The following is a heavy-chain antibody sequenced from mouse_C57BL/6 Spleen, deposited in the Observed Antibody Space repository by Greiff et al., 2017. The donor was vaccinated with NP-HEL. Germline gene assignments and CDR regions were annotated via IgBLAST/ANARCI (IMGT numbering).Heavy chain of an antibody. Sequence: EVQLQQSGPELVKPGASVKISCKASGYTFTDYYMNWVKQSHGKSLEWIGDINPNNGGTSYNQKFKGKATLTVDKSSSTAYMELRSLTSEDSAVYYCVQTAQATDYFDYWGQGTTLTVSS. CDR1: GYTFTDYY. V-gene: IGHV1-26*01. CDR3: VQTAQATDYFDY. D-gene: IGHD3-2*02. J-gene: IGHJ2*01. CDR2: INPNNGGT.